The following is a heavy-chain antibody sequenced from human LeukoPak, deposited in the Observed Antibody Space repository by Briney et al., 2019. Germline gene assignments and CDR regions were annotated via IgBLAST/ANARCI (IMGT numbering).Heavy chain of an antibody. Sequence: SETLSLTCAVYGGSFSGYYWSWIRQPPGKGLEWIGEINHSGSTNYNPSLKSRVTIPVDTSKNQFSLKLSSVTAADTAVYYCARGPQGVVVPAAPKGPNFDYWGQGTLVTVSS. V-gene: IGHV4-34*01. CDR1: GGSFSGYY. D-gene: IGHD2-2*01. CDR2: INHSGST. CDR3: ARGPQGVVVPAAPKGPNFDY. J-gene: IGHJ4*02.